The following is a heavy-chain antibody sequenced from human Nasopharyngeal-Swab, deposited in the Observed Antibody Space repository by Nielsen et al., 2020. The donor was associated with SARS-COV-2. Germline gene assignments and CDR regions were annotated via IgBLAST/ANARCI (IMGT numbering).Heavy chain of an antibody. V-gene: IGHV5-51*01. CDR2: IYPGDSDT. CDR3: ARLPHCGGDCPPDV. D-gene: IGHD2-21*02. Sequence: GESLKISCKGSGYTFTSYWIGWVRQMPGKGLEWMGIIYPGDSDTIYGPSFEGQVTISADMSTDTAYLQWSSLKASDTAIYFCARLPHCGGDCPPDVWGQGTSVTVSS. CDR1: GYTFTSYW. J-gene: IGHJ6*02.